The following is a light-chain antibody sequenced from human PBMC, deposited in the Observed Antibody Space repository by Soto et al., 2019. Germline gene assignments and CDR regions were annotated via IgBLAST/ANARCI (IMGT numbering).Light chain of an antibody. CDR2: GAS. J-gene: IGKJ4*01. CDR1: QSVSSNH. CDR3: QQYVSSPLT. Sequence: EIVLTQSPGTLSLSPGERAALSCRASQSVSSNHLAWYQQRPGQAPRLLIYGASSRATGIPDRFSGSGSGTDFTRTISRLEPEDFAVYYCQQYVSSPLTFGGVTKVEIK. V-gene: IGKV3-20*01.